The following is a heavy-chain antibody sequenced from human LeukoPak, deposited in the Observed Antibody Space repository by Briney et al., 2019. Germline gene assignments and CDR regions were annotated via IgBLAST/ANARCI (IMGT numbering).Heavy chain of an antibody. V-gene: IGHV3-20*04. Sequence: GRSLRLSCAASGLPHESHSMTWVRQARGKGLEWVSGINWNGGSTGYADSVKGRFTISRDNAKNSLYLQMNSLRAEDTALYYCARVFSGSYYVEVYFDYWGQGTLVTVSS. J-gene: IGHJ4*02. CDR1: GLPHESHS. CDR3: ARVFSGSYYVEVYFDY. D-gene: IGHD1-26*01. CDR2: INWNGGST.